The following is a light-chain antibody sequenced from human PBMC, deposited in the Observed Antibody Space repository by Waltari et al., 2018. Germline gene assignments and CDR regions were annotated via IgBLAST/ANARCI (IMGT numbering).Light chain of an antibody. Sequence: QSVLTQPPSVSGAPGQRVTLSCTGTSSHIGAPSDVHWYQQLPGTAPKVLIYGNNNRPSDIPDRVSGSKSGTSASLAITGLQAEDEAFYYCQAYDSSLSTWVFGGGTKLTVL. CDR2: GNN. CDR1: SSHIGAPSD. CDR3: QAYDSSLSTWV. J-gene: IGLJ3*02. V-gene: IGLV1-40*01.